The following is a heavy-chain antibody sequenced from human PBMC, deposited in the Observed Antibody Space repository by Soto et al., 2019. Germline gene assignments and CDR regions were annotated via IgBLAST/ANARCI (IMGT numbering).Heavy chain of an antibody. Sequence: SETLSLTCAVFGDSFNDYYWTWIRQSPGKGLSWIGDINPGGGTFYHSSLKTRLTLSMDTSKSQLSLELTSVTVADTGVYFCARGRTYRRSGHPRSEFFDPWGQGSLVTVSS. V-gene: IGHV4-34*01. D-gene: IGHD1-1*01. J-gene: IGHJ5*02. CDR2: INPGGGT. CDR1: GDSFNDYY. CDR3: ARGRTYRRSGHPRSEFFDP.